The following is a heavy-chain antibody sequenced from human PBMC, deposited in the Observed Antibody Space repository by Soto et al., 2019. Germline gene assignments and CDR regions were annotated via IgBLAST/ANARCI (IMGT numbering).Heavy chain of an antibody. CDR3: ARLGGYSSSWYANWFDP. CDR2: IYPGDSDT. V-gene: IGHV5-51*01. Sequence: GESLKISCKGSGYSFTSYWIGWVRQVPGKGLEWMGIIYPGDSDTRYSPSFQGQVTISADKSISTAYLQWSSLKASDTAMYYCARLGGYSSSWYANWFDPWGQGTLVTVSS. D-gene: IGHD6-13*01. CDR1: GYSFTSYW. J-gene: IGHJ5*02.